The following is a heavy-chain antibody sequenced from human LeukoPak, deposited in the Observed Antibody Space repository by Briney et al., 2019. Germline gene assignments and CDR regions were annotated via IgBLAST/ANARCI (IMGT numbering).Heavy chain of an antibody. V-gene: IGHV3-7*01. CDR2: IKQDGSEK. CDR1: GFTFSHYY. CDR3: ARSGKYWDY. J-gene: IGHJ4*02. D-gene: IGHD1-26*01. Sequence: GGSLRLSCAASGFTFSHYYMSWVRQAPGKGLEWVASIKQDGSEKYYVDSVKGRFTISRDNAKSSLYLQMNSLRAEDTAVYYCARSGKYWDYWGQGTLVTVSS.